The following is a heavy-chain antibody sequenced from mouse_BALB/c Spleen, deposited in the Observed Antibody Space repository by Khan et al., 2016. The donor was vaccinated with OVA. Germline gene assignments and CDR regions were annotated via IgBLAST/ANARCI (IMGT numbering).Heavy chain of an antibody. V-gene: IGHV1S41*01. CDR2: IAPGSSNA. J-gene: IGHJ4*01. CDR3: ARENDYGRSCYAMDY. D-gene: IGHD1-1*01. CDR1: GYTFTSYW. Sequence: DLVKPGASVNLSCKASGYTFTSYWINWIKQRPGQGLEWIGRIAPGSSNAYYNDMFKDKATLTVDTSSSTVYIQLSSLSSEDSAVYVCARENDYGRSCYAMDYWGQGTSVTVSS.